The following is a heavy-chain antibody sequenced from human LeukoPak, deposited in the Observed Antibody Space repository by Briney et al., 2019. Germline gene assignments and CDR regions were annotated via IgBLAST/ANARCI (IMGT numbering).Heavy chain of an antibody. CDR3: AKPRDRIQLWFDY. V-gene: IGHV3-23*01. CDR1: GFTFSSYA. D-gene: IGHD5-18*01. CDR2: ISGSGGST. J-gene: IGHJ4*02. Sequence: GGSLRLSCAASGFTFSSYAMSWVRQAPGKGLEWVSAISGSGGSTYYADSVKGRFTTSRDNSKNTLYLQMNSLRAEDTAVYYCAKPRDRIQLWFDYWGQGTLVTVSS.